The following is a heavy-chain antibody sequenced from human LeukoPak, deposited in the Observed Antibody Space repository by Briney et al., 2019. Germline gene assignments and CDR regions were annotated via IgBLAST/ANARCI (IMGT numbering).Heavy chain of an antibody. D-gene: IGHD3-10*01. Sequence: GASVKVSCKASGYTFTSYYMHWVRQAPGQGLEWMRIINPSGGSTSYAQKFKGRVTMTRDTSTSTVYMELSSLRSEDTAVYYCARDLAYYYGSGSPNWFHPWGQGTLVTVSS. J-gene: IGHJ5*02. V-gene: IGHV1-46*01. CDR2: INPSGGST. CDR3: ARDLAYYYGSGSPNWFHP. CDR1: GYTFTSYY.